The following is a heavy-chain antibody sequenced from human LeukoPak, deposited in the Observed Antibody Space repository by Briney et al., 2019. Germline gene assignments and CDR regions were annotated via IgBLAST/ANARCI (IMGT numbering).Heavy chain of an antibody. J-gene: IGHJ6*02. CDR3: ARQLLLHGYYYGMDV. CDR1: GFIFDNYA. CDR2: ISSSSSYI. Sequence: PGGSLRLSCAAPGFIFDNYAIHWVRQAPGKGLEWVSSISSSSSYIYYADSVKGRFTISRDNAKNSLYLQMNSLRAEDTAVYYCARQLLLHGYYYGMDVWGQGTTVTVSS. V-gene: IGHV3-21*01. D-gene: IGHD2-15*01.